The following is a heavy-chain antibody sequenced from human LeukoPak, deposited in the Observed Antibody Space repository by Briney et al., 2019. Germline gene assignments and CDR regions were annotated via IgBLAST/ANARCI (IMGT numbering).Heavy chain of an antibody. CDR1: GYTFTGYY. D-gene: IGHD3-10*01. CDR2: INPNSGGT. Sequence: ASVKVSCKASGYTFTGYYMHWVRQAPGQGLEWMGWINPNSGGTNYAQKFQGRVTMTRDTSISTAYMELSRLRSDATAVYYCARSRGDLLLWFGELPIDYWGQGTLVTVSS. V-gene: IGHV1-2*02. CDR3: ARSRGDLLLWFGELPIDY. J-gene: IGHJ4*02.